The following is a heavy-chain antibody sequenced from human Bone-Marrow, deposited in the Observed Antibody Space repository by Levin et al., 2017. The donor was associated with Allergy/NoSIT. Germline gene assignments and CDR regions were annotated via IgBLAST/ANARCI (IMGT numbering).Heavy chain of an antibody. D-gene: IGHD1-1*01. J-gene: IGHJ4*02. CDR3: AKDRPELEVRSDYFDY. CDR1: GFTFSTYA. V-gene: IGHV3-23*01. CDR2: ISGSGGAK. Sequence: GESLKISCAASGFTFSTYAMSWVRQAPGKGLEWVSDISGSGGAKYYADSVKGRFNISRNNSKNTLYLQMKSLRVEDTAVYYCAKDRPELEVRSDYFDYWGQGALVTVSS.